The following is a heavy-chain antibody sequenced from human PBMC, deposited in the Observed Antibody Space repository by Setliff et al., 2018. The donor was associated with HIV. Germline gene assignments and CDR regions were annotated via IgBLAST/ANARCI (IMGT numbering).Heavy chain of an antibody. Sequence: PGGSLRLSCAASGFTVSSNYMNWVRQAPGKGLEWVSGISGSGSRTYYADSAKGRFTISRDNSMNKLYLQMNSLRAEDTAVYYCVRAYSSTFFDYWGQGTLVTVSS. CDR2: ISGSGSRT. J-gene: IGHJ4*02. CDR1: GFTVSSNY. D-gene: IGHD6-13*01. V-gene: IGHV3-23*01. CDR3: VRAYSSTFFDY.